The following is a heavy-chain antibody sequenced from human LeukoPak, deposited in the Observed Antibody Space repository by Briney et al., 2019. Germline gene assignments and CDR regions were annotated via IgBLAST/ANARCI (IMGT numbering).Heavy chain of an antibody. CDR2: ISGSGGST. V-gene: IGHV3-23*01. CDR3: VREYCSGGSCSDAFDI. Sequence: GGSLRLSCAASGFTFSSYGMSWVRQAPGKGLEWVSAISGSGGSTYYADSVKGRFTISRDNSKNTLYLQMNSLRAEDTAVYYCVREYCSGGSCSDAFDIWGQGTMVTVSS. CDR1: GFTFSSYG. J-gene: IGHJ3*02. D-gene: IGHD2-15*01.